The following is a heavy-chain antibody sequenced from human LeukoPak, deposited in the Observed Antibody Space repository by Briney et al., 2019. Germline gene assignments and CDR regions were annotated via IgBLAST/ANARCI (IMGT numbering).Heavy chain of an antibody. J-gene: IGHJ5*02. D-gene: IGHD3-3*01. CDR3: AREYYDFWSGYYTGIGWFDP. CDR2: INPNSGGT. V-gene: IGHV1-2*04. CDR1: GYTFTGYY. Sequence: ASVKVPCKASGYTFTGYYMHWVRQAPGQGLEWMGWINPNSGGTNYAQKFQGWVTMTRDTSISTAYMELSRLRSDDTAVYYCAREYYDFWSGYYTGIGWFDPWGQGTLVTVSS.